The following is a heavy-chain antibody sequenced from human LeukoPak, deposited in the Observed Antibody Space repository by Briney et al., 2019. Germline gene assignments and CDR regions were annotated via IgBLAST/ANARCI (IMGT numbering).Heavy chain of an antibody. V-gene: IGHV4-39*07. D-gene: IGHD5-24*01. CDR1: GGSISSSSYY. Sequence: PSETLSLTCTVSGGSISSSSYYWGWIRQPPGKGLEWIGSIYYSGSTYYNPSLKSRVTFSLDMSKNQFSLKLDSVTAADTAMNYCTRITIHGNSDYWGQGTLVTVSS. CDR2: IYYSGST. J-gene: IGHJ4*02. CDR3: TRITIHGNSDY.